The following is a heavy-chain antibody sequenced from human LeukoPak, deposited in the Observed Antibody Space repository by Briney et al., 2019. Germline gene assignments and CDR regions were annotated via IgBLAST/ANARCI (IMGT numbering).Heavy chain of an antibody. J-gene: IGHJ3*01. CDR2: INARGSTI. CDR1: GFTLSDYE. V-gene: IGHV3-48*03. Sequence: GGSLRLSCAVFGFTLSDYEMNWVRQAPGKGLEWVSYINARGSTIYYAYSVKGRFTISRDTATGSLSLQMKTLRAEDTAIYYCARDGKSGPRDGFDVWGQGTMVTVSS. CDR3: ARDGKSGPRDGFDV.